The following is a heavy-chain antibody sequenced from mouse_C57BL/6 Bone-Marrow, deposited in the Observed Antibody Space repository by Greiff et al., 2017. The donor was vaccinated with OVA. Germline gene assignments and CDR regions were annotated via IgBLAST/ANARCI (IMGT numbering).Heavy chain of an antibody. J-gene: IGHJ3*01. Sequence: DVKLVESGGDLVKPGGSLKLSCAASGFTFSSYGMSWVRQTPDKRLEWVATISSGGSYTYYPASVKGRFTISRDHAKNTLYLQMSSLKSEDTAMYDCARQGRTGAWFAYWGQGTLVTVAA. CDR2: ISSGGSYT. V-gene: IGHV5-6*02. D-gene: IGHD4-1*01. CDR1: GFTFSSYG. CDR3: ARQGRTGAWFAY.